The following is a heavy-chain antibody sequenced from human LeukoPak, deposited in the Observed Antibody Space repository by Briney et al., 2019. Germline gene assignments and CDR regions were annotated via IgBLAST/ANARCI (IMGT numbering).Heavy chain of an antibody. Sequence: GGSLRLSCAASGFTFGPYAMTWVRQSPGKGLEWVAGIVGSADQIYYADSVKGRFTISRDNSKNTLYLQMNSLRAEDTAVYYCAKSPMVDTEYYFDYWGQGTLVTVSS. CDR3: AKSPMVDTEYYFDY. CDR1: GFTFGPYA. V-gene: IGHV3-23*01. D-gene: IGHD5-18*01. J-gene: IGHJ4*02. CDR2: IVGSADQI.